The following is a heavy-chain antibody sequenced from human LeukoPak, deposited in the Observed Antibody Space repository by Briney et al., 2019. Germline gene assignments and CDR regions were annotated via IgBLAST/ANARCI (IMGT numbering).Heavy chain of an antibody. D-gene: IGHD1-26*01. J-gene: IGHJ3*02. Sequence: GESLKISCKGSGYSFTRYWIGWVRQMPGKGLEAMGIIFPGDSNTRYSPPFQGQVTISADKSITTAYLQWSRLRASDPAMYYCARRWEGTFDIWGQGTMVTVSS. CDR2: IFPGDSNT. CDR1: GYSFTRYW. V-gene: IGHV5-51*01. CDR3: ARRWEGTFDI.